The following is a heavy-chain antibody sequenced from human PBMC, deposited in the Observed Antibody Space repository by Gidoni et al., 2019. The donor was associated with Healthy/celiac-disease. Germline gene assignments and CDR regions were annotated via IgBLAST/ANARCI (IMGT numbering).Heavy chain of an antibody. J-gene: IGHJ4*02. V-gene: IGHV3-21*01. D-gene: IGHD3-22*01. CDR1: GFTFSSYS. CDR3: ARGYYYDSSGYSFDY. CDR2: ISSSSSYI. Sequence: EVQLVESGGGLVKPGGSLGLSCAASGFTFSSYSMNWVRQAPGKGLEWVSSISSSSSYIYYADSVKGRFTISRDNAKNSLYLQMNSLRAEDTAVYYCARGYYYDSSGYSFDYWGQGTLVTVSS.